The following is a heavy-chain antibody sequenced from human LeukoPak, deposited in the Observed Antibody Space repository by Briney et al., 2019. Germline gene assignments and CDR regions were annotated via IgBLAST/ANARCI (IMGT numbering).Heavy chain of an antibody. Sequence: PGGSLRVSRAASGFTLSTNGVHWVRQGPGKGLEWLAVISYDGSNKYYADSVKGRFTISRDSSKNTVYLEMNSLRPEDTAVYSCARDGAQQDEYFQHWGQGTLVAVSS. CDR3: ARDGAQQDEYFQH. CDR2: ISYDGSNK. J-gene: IGHJ1*01. CDR1: GFTLSTNG. V-gene: IGHV3-30-3*01. D-gene: IGHD1-26*01.